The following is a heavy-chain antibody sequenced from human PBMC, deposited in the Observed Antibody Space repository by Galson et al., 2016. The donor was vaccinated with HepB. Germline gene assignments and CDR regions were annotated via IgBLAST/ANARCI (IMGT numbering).Heavy chain of an antibody. CDR1: GDSVSNNTAA. CDR3: ARGGSVRGVKGFDY. CDR2: TYYRSKWYN. J-gene: IGHJ4*02. D-gene: IGHD3-10*01. V-gene: IGHV6-1*01. Sequence: CAISGDSVSNNTAAWNWIRQSPSRGLEWLGRTYYRSKWYNDYAASVRSRITINADTSKNQFSLQLNSMTPEDTALYFCARGGSVRGVKGFDYWGPGTLSPSPQ.